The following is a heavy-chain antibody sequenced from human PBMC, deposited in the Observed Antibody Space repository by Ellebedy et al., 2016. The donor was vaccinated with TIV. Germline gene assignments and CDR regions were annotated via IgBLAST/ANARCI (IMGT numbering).Heavy chain of an antibody. CDR2: IYYSGST. CDR1: GDSLTSSSSY. CDR3: ARWIGELLYVRWFDT. J-gene: IGHJ5*02. D-gene: IGHD3-10*01. Sequence: SETLSLTCTVSGDSLTSSSSYWGWIRQPPGKGLEWIGSIYYSGSTYYNPSLESRVTISVDTSKGQFSLKLNSVTAADTAVYYCARWIGELLYVRWFDTWGQGTLVTVSS. V-gene: IGHV4-39*01.